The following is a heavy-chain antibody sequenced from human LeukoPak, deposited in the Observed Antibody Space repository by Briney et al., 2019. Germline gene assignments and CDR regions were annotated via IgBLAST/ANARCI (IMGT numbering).Heavy chain of an antibody. Sequence: GRSLRLSCAASGFTFSSYGMHWVRQAPGKGLEWVAVISYDGSNKYYADSVKGRFTISRDNSKSTLYLQMNSLRAEDTAVYYCAKLVGGYDDYWGQGTLVTVSS. CDR1: GFTFSSYG. J-gene: IGHJ4*02. CDR2: ISYDGSNK. D-gene: IGHD5-12*01. CDR3: AKLVGGYDDY. V-gene: IGHV3-30*18.